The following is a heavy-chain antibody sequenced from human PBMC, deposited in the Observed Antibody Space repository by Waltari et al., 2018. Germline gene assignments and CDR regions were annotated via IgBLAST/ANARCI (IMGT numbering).Heavy chain of an antibody. CDR1: GGSFSGYY. J-gene: IGHJ4*02. Sequence: QVQLQQWGAGLLKPSETLSLTCAVYGGSFSGYYWSWIRQPPGKGLEWSGEINHSGNTNDHPDLMGRVTIAVETSKNQCPLKLSSVTAAAAAVYYWARFGRGVGSIAAAGTQHDYWGQGTLVTVSS. CDR2: INHSGNT. D-gene: IGHD6-13*01. V-gene: IGHV4-34*01. CDR3: ARFGRGVGSIAAAGTQHDY.